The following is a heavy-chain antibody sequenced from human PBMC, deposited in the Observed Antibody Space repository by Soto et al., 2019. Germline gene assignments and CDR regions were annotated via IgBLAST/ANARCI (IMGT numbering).Heavy chain of an antibody. Sequence: PGESLKISGKGSGYSFAGYWITWVRQMPGKGLEWMGRIDPSDSQTYYSPSFRGHVTISAAKSITTVFLQWSSLRASDTAMYYCARQIYDSGSGPNFQYYFDSWGQGTLVTVSS. CDR1: GYSFAGYW. D-gene: IGHD2-15*01. V-gene: IGHV5-10-1*01. CDR3: ARQIYDSGSGPNFQYYFDS. J-gene: IGHJ4*02. CDR2: IDPSDSQT.